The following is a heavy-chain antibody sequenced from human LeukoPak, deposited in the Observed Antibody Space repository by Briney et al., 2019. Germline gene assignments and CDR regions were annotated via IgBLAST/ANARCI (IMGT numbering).Heavy chain of an antibody. V-gene: IGHV4-59*01. CDR1: GGSISSYY. CDR3: ARRGYFDGSGLDH. J-gene: IGHJ4*02. Sequence: PSETLSLTCTVSGGSISSYYWSWIRQPPGKGLEWIGYIYYSGSTNYSPSLKSRVTISVDTSKNQFSLKLSSVTAADTAVYFCARRGYFDGSGLDHWGQGTLVTVSS. CDR2: IYYSGST. D-gene: IGHD3-22*01.